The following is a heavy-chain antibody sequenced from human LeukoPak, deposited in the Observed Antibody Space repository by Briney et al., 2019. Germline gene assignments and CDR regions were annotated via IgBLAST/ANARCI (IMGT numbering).Heavy chain of an antibody. V-gene: IGHV4-59*01. CDR3: ARDLRDSSGYYYEGYFDY. J-gene: IGHJ4*02. CDR1: GGSISSYY. CDR2: IYYSGST. D-gene: IGHD3-22*01. Sequence: ETLSLTCTVSGGSISSYYWSWIRQPPGKGLEWIGNIYYSGSTNYNPSLKSRVTISVDTSKNQFPLKLSSVTAADTAVYYCARDLRDSSGYYYEGYFDYWGQGTLVTVSS.